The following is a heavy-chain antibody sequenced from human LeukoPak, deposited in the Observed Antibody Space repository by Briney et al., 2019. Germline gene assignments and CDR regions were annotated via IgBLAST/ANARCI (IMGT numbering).Heavy chain of an antibody. V-gene: IGHV3-48*01. CDR1: GFTFNKSW. CDR3: VTTGGYCSSTSCYGPGYFQH. J-gene: IGHJ1*01. Sequence: PGGSLRLSCAASGFTFNKSWMSWVRQAPGKGLEWVSYISSSSSTIYYADSVKGRFTISRDNAKNSLYLQMNSLRAEDTAVYYCVTTGGYCSSTSCYGPGYFQHWGQGTLVTVSS. D-gene: IGHD2-2*01. CDR2: ISSSSSTI.